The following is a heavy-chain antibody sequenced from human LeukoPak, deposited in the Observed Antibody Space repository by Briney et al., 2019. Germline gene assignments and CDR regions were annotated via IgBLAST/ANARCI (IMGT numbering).Heavy chain of an antibody. CDR3: ARHEEEDGYNAKTPDY. CDR2: GRYSGTT. V-gene: IGHV4-39*01. D-gene: IGHD5-24*01. CDR1: GAAISRNSCF. J-gene: IGHJ4*02. Sequence: PSETLSLTCTVSGAAISRNSCFWGWIRQPPGMGLEWIGSGRYSGTTYYNPSLKSRVTISIDTSKNQFSLRLSSVTAADTAVYYCARHEEEDGYNAKTPDYWGQGALVTVPS.